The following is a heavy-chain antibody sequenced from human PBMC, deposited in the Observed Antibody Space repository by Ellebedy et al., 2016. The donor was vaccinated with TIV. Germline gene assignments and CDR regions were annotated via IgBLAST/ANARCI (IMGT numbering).Heavy chain of an antibody. V-gene: IGHV3-23*01. CDR2: IGTSGDT. CDR1: GITFRSYA. J-gene: IGHJ4*02. CDR3: AINLPGGYYDF. Sequence: GGSLRLSCATYGITFRSYAMNWVRQAPGRGLEWVSTIGTSGDTYYIDSVKGRFTISRDNSKSTQYLQMNTLRADDTAVYYCAINLPGGYYDFWGQGTLVTVSS. D-gene: IGHD3-22*01.